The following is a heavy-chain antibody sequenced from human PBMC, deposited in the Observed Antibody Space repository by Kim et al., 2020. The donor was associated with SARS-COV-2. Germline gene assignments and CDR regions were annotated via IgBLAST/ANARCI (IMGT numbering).Heavy chain of an antibody. D-gene: IGHD3-10*01. J-gene: IGHJ3*02. CDR1: GFTFSHFW. CDR3: ARDPYDYYRGTYHFGAFDI. Sequence: GGSLRLSCAASGFTFSHFWMTWVRQAPGKGLEWVANINQDGSGSEYVDSVKGRFTIFRDNVKNSLFLQMNSLRAEDTAVYYCARDPYDYYRGTYHFGAFDILGQGTKVTVSS. CDR2: INQDGSGS. V-gene: IGHV3-7*01.